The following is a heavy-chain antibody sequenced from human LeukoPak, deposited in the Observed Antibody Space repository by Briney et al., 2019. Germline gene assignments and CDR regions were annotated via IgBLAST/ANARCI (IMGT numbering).Heavy chain of an antibody. V-gene: IGHV3-23*01. CDR2: VSGRGGST. CDR3: ALSLLWFGEFNFDY. D-gene: IGHD3-10*01. Sequence: GGSLRLSCAASGFTFSSYAMSWVRQAPGKGLEWVSAVSGRGGSTYYADSVKGRFTISRDNSKNTLYLQMNSLRAEDTAVYYCALSLLWFGEFNFDYWGQGTLVTVSS. J-gene: IGHJ4*02. CDR1: GFTFSSYA.